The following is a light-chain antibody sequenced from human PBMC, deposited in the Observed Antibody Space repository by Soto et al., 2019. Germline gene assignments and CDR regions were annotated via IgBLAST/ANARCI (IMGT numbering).Light chain of an antibody. CDR1: QSIRHY. V-gene: IGKV1-5*01. J-gene: IGKJ1*01. CDR3: QHHNSYSQT. Sequence: DIQMTQSPPTLSASVGDRVTITCRASQSIRHYLAWYQQMPGKAPKLLIYGASTLQIGVPSSFGGSGSGTEFTLTISSLQPDDFGTYFCQHHNSYSQTFGQGTKVEIK. CDR2: GAS.